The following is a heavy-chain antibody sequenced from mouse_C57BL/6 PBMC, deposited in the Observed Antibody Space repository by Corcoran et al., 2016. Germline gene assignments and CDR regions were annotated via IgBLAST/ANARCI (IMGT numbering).Heavy chain of an antibody. CDR2: IYPGDGDT. CDR1: GYAFSSYW. Sequence: QVQLQQSGAELVKPGASVKISCKASGYAFSSYWMNWVKQRPGKGLEWIGQIYPGDGDTNYNGKFKGKATLTADKSSSTAYMQLSSLTSEDSAVYFCAPYYYGSSSYYYAMDYWGQGTSVTVSS. CDR3: APYYYGSSSYYYAMDY. V-gene: IGHV1-80*01. J-gene: IGHJ4*01. D-gene: IGHD1-1*01.